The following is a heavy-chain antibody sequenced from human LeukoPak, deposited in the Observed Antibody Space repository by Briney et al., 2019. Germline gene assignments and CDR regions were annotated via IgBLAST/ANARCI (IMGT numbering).Heavy chain of an antibody. CDR1: GFTFDDYG. J-gene: IGHJ4*02. Sequence: GGSLRLSCAASGFTFDDYGISWVRQAPAKVLEWVSGINWNGGSTGYGDSVKGRFTISRDNAKNSLYLQMKSLRAEDPALYYCARDLVSGSSTDDYWGQGTLVTVSS. V-gene: IGHV3-20*04. CDR3: ARDLVSGSSTDDY. CDR2: INWNGGST. D-gene: IGHD1-26*01.